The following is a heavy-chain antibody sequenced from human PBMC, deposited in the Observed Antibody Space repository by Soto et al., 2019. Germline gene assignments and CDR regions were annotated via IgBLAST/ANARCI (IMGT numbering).Heavy chain of an antibody. V-gene: IGHV3-49*03. CDR1: GFTFGDYA. CDR2: IRSKAYGGTT. D-gene: IGHD2-15*01. Sequence: PGGSLRLSCTASGFTFGDYAMSWFRQAPGKGLEWVGFIRSKAYGGTTEYAASVKGRFTISRDDSKSIAYLQMNSLKTEDTAVYYCSPDCSGGSCYSGYSYYYYMDVWGKGTSVTVSS. J-gene: IGHJ6*03. CDR3: SPDCSGGSCYSGYSYYYYMDV.